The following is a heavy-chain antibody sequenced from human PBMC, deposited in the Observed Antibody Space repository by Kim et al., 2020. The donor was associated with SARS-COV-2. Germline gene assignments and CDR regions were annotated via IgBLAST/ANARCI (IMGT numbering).Heavy chain of an antibody. CDR2: INPSGGST. CDR3: ARDRREYQTGTTGLYYFDY. V-gene: IGHV1-46*01. J-gene: IGHJ4*02. Sequence: ASVKVSCKASGYTFTSYYMHWVRQAPGQGLEWMGIINPSGGSTSYAQKFQGRVTMTRDTSTSTVYMELSSLRSEDTAVYYCARDRREYQTGTTGLYYFDYWGQGTLVTVSS. D-gene: IGHD1-1*01. CDR1: GYTFTSYY.